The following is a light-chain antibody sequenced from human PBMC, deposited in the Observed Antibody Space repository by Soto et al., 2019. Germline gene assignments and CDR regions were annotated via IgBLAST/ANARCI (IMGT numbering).Light chain of an antibody. J-gene: IGLJ1*01. Sequence: QSALTQPPSASGSPGQSVTISCTGTSGDVGAYNSVSWYQQHPAKAPKLIISDVTQRPSGVPDRFSGSRSGSTASLTVSGLQAEDEADYSCCSYAGSNTFVFGTGTKLTVL. CDR2: DVT. CDR1: SGDVGAYNS. CDR3: CSYAGSNTFV. V-gene: IGLV2-8*01.